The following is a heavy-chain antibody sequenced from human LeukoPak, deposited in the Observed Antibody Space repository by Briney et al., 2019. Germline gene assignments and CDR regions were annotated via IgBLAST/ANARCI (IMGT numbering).Heavy chain of an antibody. CDR2: IYSGGST. CDR1: GFTVSSNY. V-gene: IGHV3-66*01. J-gene: IGHJ6*02. Sequence: PGGSLGLSCAASGFTVSSNYMSWVRQAPGKGLEWVSVIYSGGSTYYADSVKGRFTISRDNSKNTLYLQMNSLRAEDTAVYYCARENVKVLYGMDVWGQGTTVTVSS. D-gene: IGHD3-10*01. CDR3: ARENVKVLYGMDV.